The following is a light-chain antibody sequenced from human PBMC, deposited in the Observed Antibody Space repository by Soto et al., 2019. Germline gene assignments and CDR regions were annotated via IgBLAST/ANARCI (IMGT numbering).Light chain of an antibody. Sequence: QSALTQPASVSGSPGQSITISCTGTGSDVGDFNYVSWYQQHPDKAPKFMIYEVSNRPSGVSNRFSGSKSGNTASLTISGLQAEDEADYYCSSYTSSSTLYVFATGTKVTVL. V-gene: IGLV2-14*01. CDR1: GSDVGDFNY. CDR3: SSYTSSSTLYV. J-gene: IGLJ1*01. CDR2: EVS.